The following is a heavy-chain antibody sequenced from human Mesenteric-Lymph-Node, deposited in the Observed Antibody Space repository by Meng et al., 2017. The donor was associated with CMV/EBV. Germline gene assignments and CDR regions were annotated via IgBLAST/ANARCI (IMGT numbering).Heavy chain of an antibody. J-gene: IGHJ2*01. V-gene: IGHV1-69*01. Sequence: VDLVQVRAQVKEPGPSMQDPSKALSGTFSGYAISWGRKDCGRGLEWPGGIMPMFGTANYAKKFHGRVPITADESTSTAYMELSSLSSEDTAVYYCATADYGGNGTVWYFDLWGHGTLVTVSS. CDR3: ATADYGGNGTVWYFDL. CDR2: IMPMFGTA. CDR1: SGTFSGYA. D-gene: IGHD4-23*01.